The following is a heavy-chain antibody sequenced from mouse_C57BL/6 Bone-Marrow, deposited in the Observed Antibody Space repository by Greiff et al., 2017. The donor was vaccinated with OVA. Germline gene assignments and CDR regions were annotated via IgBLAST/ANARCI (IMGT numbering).Heavy chain of an antibody. J-gene: IGHJ2*01. V-gene: IGHV1-69*01. CDR1: GYTFTSYW. D-gene: IGHD3-3*01. CDR3: GREGGCAYFDY. Sequence: VQLQQPGAELVMPGASVKLSCKASGYTFTSYWMHWVKQRPGQGLEWIGEIDPSDSYTNYNQKFKGKSTLTVDKSSSTAYMQLSSLTSEDSVVYYGGREGGCAYFDYWGQGTTLTVSS. CDR2: IDPSDSYT.